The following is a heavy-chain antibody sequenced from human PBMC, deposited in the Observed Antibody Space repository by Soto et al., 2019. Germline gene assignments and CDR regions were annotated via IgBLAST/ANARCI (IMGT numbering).Heavy chain of an antibody. CDR1: EGSISSGGSY. Sequence: TMSVECAVAEGSISSGGSYRCWIRQPPGKGLEWIGYIYHSGSTYYTPSLKSRVTISVDRSKNQFSLKLSSVTAADTAVYYCARDPFPYYYDSSGPAAKRSYGMDVWGQGTTVTVSS. CDR3: ARDPFPYYYDSSGPAAKRSYGMDV. CDR2: IYHSGST. D-gene: IGHD3-22*01. J-gene: IGHJ6*02. V-gene: IGHV4-30-2*01.